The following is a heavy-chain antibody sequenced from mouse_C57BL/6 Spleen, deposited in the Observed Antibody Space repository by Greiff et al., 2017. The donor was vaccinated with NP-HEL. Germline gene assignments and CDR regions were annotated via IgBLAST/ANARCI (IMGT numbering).Heavy chain of an antibody. CDR2: ISNLAYSI. J-gene: IGHJ4*01. D-gene: IGHD1-1*01. CDR3: ARSYYGSSYEGYAMDY. V-gene: IGHV5-15*04. Sequence: EVMLVESGGGLVQPGGSLKLSCAASGFTFSDYGMAWVRQAPRKGPEWVAFISNLAYSIYYAHTVTGRFTISRENAKNTLYLEMSSLRSEDTAMYYCARSYYGSSYEGYAMDYWGQGTSVTVSS. CDR1: GFTFSDYG.